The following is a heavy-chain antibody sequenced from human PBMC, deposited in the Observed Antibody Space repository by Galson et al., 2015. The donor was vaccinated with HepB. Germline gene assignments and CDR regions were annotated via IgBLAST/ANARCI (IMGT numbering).Heavy chain of an antibody. CDR2: ISGNGDST. J-gene: IGHJ4*02. CDR3: AKGYGLFDY. V-gene: IGHV3-23*01. D-gene: IGHD5-18*01. CDR1: GFTFSRHT. Sequence: SLRLSCAASGFTFSRHTMSWVRQTPGKGLQWISGISGNGDSTFYADSVKGRFTVSRDNSNNMLYLQMNSLRAEDAGLYFCAKGYGLFDYWGRGTLVTVSS.